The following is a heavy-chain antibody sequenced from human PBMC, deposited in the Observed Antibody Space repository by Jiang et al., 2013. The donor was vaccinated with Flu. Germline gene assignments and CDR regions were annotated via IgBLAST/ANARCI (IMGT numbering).Heavy chain of an antibody. J-gene: IGHJ6*02. Sequence: CRASGGTFSHYAISWVRQAPGQGLEWMGGIIPIVGTAKYAQKFQGRVTISAHESTRTADIELSSLTSDDTAVYYCARGSQAADYYYGMDVWGQGTTVTVS. CDR1: GGTFSHYA. CDR2: IIPIVGTA. V-gene: IGHV1-69*01. D-gene: IGHD6-13*01. CDR3: ARGSQAADYYYGMDV.